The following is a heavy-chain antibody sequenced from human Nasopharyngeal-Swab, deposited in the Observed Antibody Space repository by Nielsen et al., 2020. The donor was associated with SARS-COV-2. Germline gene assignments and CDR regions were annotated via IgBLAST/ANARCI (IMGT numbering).Heavy chain of an antibody. CDR3: ARGGLDTPDDYIVYYYGMDV. CDR2: INPNSGGT. D-gene: IGHD4-11*01. CDR1: GYTFTGYY. V-gene: IGHV1-2*06. Sequence: ASVKVSCKASGYTFTGYYMHWVRQAPGQGLEWMGRINPNSGGTNYAQKFQGRVTMTRDTSISTAYMELSRLRSDDTAVYYCARGGLDTPDDYIVYYYGMDVWGQGTTVTVSS. J-gene: IGHJ6*02.